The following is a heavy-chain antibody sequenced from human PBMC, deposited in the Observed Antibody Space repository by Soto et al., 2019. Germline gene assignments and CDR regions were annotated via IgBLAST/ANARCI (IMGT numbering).Heavy chain of an antibody. J-gene: IGHJ1*01. CDR3: ARVYYYDSSGYYGTLGYFQH. Sequence: KVSCKASGGTFSSYTISWVRQAPGQGLEWVGRIIPILGIANYAQKFQGRVTITADKSTSTAYMELSSLRSEDTAVYYCARVYYYDSSGYYGTLGYFQHWGQGTLVTVSS. D-gene: IGHD3-22*01. CDR2: IIPILGIA. CDR1: GGTFSSYT. V-gene: IGHV1-69*02.